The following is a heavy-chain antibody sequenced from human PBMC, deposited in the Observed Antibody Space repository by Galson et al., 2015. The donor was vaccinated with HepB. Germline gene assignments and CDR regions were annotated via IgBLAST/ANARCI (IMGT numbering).Heavy chain of an antibody. CDR1: GFTFSNAW. J-gene: IGHJ4*02. D-gene: IGHD5-18*01. V-gene: IGHV3-15*07. CDR2: IKSKTDGGTT. Sequence: SLRLSCAASGFTFSNAWMNWVRQAPGKGLEWVGRIKSKTDGGTTDYAAPVKGRFTISRDDSKNTLYLQMNSLKTEDTAVYYCTTDAGPWRGYSYGYTRDYWGQGTLVTVSS. CDR3: TTDAGPWRGYSYGYTRDY.